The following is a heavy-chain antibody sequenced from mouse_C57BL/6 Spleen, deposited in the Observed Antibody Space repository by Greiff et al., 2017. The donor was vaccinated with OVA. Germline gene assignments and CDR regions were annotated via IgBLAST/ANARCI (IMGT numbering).Heavy chain of an antibody. CDR1: GYAFSSSW. J-gene: IGHJ4*01. CDR2: IYPGDGDT. V-gene: IGHV1-82*01. Sequence: QVQLQQSGPELVKPGASVKISCKASGYAFSSSWMNWVKQRPGKSLEWIGRIYPGDGDTNYNGKFKGKATLTADKSSSTAYMQLSSLTSEDSAVYFCARSGTTAGYAMDYWGQGTSVTVSS. D-gene: IGHD1-2*01. CDR3: ARSGTTAGYAMDY.